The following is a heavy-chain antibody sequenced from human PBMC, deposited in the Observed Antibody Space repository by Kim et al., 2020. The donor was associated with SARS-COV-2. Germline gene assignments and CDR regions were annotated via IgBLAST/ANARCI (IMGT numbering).Heavy chain of an antibody. CDR3: AREYYYGSGSYYSGPFDY. J-gene: IGHJ4*02. V-gene: IGHV3-21*01. CDR1: GFTFSSYS. Sequence: GSLRLSCAASGFTFSSYSMNWVRQAPGKGLEWVSSISSSSSYIYYADSVKGRFTISRDNAKNSLYLQMNSLRAEDTAVYYCAREYYYGSGSYYSGPFDYWGQGTLVTVSS. D-gene: IGHD3-10*01. CDR2: ISSSSSYI.